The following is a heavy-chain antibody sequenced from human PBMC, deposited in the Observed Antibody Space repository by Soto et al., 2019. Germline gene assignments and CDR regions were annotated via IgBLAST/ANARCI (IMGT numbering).Heavy chain of an antibody. CDR2: IIPIFGTA. CDR1: GGTFSSYA. Sequence: QVQLVQSGAEVKKPGSSVKVSCKASGGTFSSYAISWVRQAPGQGLEWMGGIIPIFGTANYAQKFQGSVTITADESTSTAYMELSSLRSEDTAVYYCARDLVGGSGSHPPGYWGQGTLVTVSS. D-gene: IGHD3-10*01. J-gene: IGHJ4*02. CDR3: ARDLVGGSGSHPPGY. V-gene: IGHV1-69*01.